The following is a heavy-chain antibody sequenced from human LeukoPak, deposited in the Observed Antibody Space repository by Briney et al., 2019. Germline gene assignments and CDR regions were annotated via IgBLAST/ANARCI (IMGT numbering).Heavy chain of an antibody. CDR3: GGGYNWNYGVDY. Sequence: ASVKVSCKASGGTFSSYAISWVRQAPGQGLDWMGGIIPIFGTANYAQKFQGRVTITADESTSTAYMELSSLRSEDTAVYYCGGGYNWNYGVDYWGQGTLVTVSS. CDR2: IIPIFGTA. D-gene: IGHD1-7*01. V-gene: IGHV1-69*01. CDR1: GGTFSSYA. J-gene: IGHJ4*02.